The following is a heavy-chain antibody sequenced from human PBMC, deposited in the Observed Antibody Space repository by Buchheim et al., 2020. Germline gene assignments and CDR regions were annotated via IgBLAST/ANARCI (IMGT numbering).Heavy chain of an antibody. J-gene: IGHJ3*02. Sequence: VQLVESGGGLVQPGGSLRLSCAASGFTFSSYWMHWVRQAPGKGLEWVAVISYDGSNKYYADSVKGRFTISRDNSKNTLYLQMNSLRAEDTAVYYCAKDYELYYYSFAFDIWGQGT. CDR1: GFTFSSYW. V-gene: IGHV3-30*18. CDR3: AKDYELYYYSFAFDI. D-gene: IGHD3-22*01. CDR2: ISYDGSNK.